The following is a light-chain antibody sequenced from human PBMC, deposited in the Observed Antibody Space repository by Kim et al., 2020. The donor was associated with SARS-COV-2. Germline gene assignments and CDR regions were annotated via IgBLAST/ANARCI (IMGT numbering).Light chain of an antibody. J-gene: IGLJ3*02. CDR3: YSAADNTWV. CDR1: VLAKKY. CDR2: KDS. V-gene: IGLV3-27*01. Sequence: SYELTQPSSVSVSPGRTARITCSGDVLAKKYARWFQQKPGQAPVLVIYKDSERPSGIPERFSGSSSGTTVTLTISGAQVEDEADYYCYSAADNTWV.